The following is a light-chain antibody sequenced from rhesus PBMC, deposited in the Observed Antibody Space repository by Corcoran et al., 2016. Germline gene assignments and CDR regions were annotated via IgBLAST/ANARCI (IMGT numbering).Light chain of an antibody. V-gene: IGKV1-25*01. J-gene: IGKJ4*01. CDR2: DAS. CDR3: QQHNTYPLT. Sequence: DIQMTQSPSSLPASVGDTVTITCQASQGISEYLAWSQQTPGKAPKLLIYDASTLQSGVPSRFTGSGSGTEFTLTSSSLQPEDFATYYGQQHNTYPLTFGGGTKVELK. CDR1: QGISEY.